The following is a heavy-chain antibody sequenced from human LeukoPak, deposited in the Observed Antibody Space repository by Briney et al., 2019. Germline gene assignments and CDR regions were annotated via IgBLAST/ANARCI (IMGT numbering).Heavy chain of an antibody. D-gene: IGHD1-26*01. J-gene: IGHJ4*02. CDR1: GFTFSSYW. CDR2: INHSGST. Sequence: GSLRLSCAASGFTFSSYWMSWVRQPPGKGLEWIGEINHSGSTNYNPSLKSRVTILVDTSKNQFSLKLSSVTAADTAVYYCARRVVGATRLYYFDYWGQGTLVTVSS. V-gene: IGHV4-34*01. CDR3: ARRVVGATRLYYFDY.